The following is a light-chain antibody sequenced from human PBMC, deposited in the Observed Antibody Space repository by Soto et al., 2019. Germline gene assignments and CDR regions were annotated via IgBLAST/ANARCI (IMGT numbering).Light chain of an antibody. CDR1: QSLSGW. Sequence: DIQMTQSPSTLSASVGDRVTITCRASQSLSGWLAWYQQKPGKAPRLLIYKTSSLESGVPSRFSGSGSGTEFTLIISSLQPDDFATYYCQQSYSTPPTFGGGTKVDIK. J-gene: IGKJ4*01. CDR2: KTS. V-gene: IGKV1-5*03. CDR3: QQSYSTPPT.